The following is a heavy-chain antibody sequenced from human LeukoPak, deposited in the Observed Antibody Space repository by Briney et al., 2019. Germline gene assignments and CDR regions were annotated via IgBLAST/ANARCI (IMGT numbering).Heavy chain of an antibody. CDR1: AFSFSSFA. V-gene: IGHV3-23*01. D-gene: IGHD4-17*01. J-gene: IGHJ3*02. Sequence: GGSLRLSCAASAFSFSSFAMTWVRQAPGKGLEWVSGIHGSGETTYYADSVKGRFTISRDNSRKMLYLQMNSLRVEDTAVYYCAEDPNGDYVGAFDSWGQGTMVTVSS. CDR2: IHGSGETT. CDR3: AEDPNGDYVGAFDS.